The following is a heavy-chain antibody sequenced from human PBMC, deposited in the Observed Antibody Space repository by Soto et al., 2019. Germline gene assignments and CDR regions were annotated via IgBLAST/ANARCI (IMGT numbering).Heavy chain of an antibody. D-gene: IGHD5-12*01. CDR2: INPNSGGT. V-gene: IGHV1-2*04. CDR3: ALEDIVATSYNWFDP. J-gene: IGHJ5*02. CDR1: GYTFTGYY. Sequence: QVQLVQSGAEVKKPGASVKVSCKASGYTFTGYYMHWVRQAPGQGLEWMGWINPNSGGTNYAQKFQGWVTMTRDTSISTAYMELSRLRSDDTAVYYCALEDIVATSYNWFDPWGQGTLVTVSS.